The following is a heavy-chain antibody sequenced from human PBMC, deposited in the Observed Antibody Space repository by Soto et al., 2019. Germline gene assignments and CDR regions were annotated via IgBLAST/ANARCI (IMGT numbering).Heavy chain of an antibody. CDR1: GYTFTNYD. Sequence: QVQLVQSGAEVRKPGASVRVSCKASGYTFTNYDINWVRQATGQGLEWMGWMNPNSGNIGYAQQFQSRVTMTSNTFIRTAYLELTSLTTEDTAVYYCARSVVESRPYYFGLDVWGQVTTVAVSS. V-gene: IGHV1-8*01. CDR3: ARSVVESRPYYFGLDV. J-gene: IGHJ6*02. D-gene: IGHD2-2*01. CDR2: MNPNSGNI.